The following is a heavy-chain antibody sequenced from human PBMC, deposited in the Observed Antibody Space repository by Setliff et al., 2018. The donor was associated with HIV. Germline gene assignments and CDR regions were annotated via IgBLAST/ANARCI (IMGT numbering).Heavy chain of an antibody. Sequence: SSETLSLTCAVYGGSFSDYFWTWIRQPPGKGLEWIGDINHSGSTNYNPSLKSRVAMSFDTSKSQFSLKLISVTAADTAVYYCAGGHDILEPSGPFDYWGQGTLVTVSS. J-gene: IGHJ4*02. D-gene: IGHD3-9*01. V-gene: IGHV4-34*01. CDR3: AGGHDILEPSGPFDY. CDR1: GGSFSDYF. CDR2: INHSGST.